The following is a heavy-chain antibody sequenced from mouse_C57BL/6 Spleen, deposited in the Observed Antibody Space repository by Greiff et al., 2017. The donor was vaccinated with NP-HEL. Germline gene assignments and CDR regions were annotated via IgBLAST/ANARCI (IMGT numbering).Heavy chain of an antibody. Sequence: VQLQQSGPELVKPGASVKISCKASGYAFSSSWMNWVKQRPGKGLEWIGRIYPGDGDTNYNGKFKGKATLTADKSSSTAYMQLSSLTSEDSAVYFCARHWDFDYWGQGTTLTVSS. J-gene: IGHJ2*01. D-gene: IGHD4-1*01. V-gene: IGHV1-82*01. CDR1: GYAFSSSW. CDR2: IYPGDGDT. CDR3: ARHWDFDY.